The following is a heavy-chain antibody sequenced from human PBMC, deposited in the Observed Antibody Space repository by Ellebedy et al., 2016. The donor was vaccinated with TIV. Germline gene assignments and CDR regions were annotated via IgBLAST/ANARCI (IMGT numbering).Heavy chain of an antibody. V-gene: IGHV3-48*02. CDR3: SRRAI. CDR1: GFTFSGYA. CDR2: IDPSGSAI. D-gene: IGHD3-3*01. Sequence: GGSLRLSXAASGFTFSGYAMSWVRQAPGKGLEWISYIDPSGSAIYYADSVRGRFTISRDNAKNSLYLQMNSLRDDDTAVYYCSRRAIWGQGTLVTVSS. J-gene: IGHJ4*02.